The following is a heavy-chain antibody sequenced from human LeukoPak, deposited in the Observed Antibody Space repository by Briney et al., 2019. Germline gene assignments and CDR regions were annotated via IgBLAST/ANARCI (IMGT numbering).Heavy chain of an antibody. Sequence: GFTXXXXXXSXFXXXXGXXXXXXXFIRSKAYGCTTEYAAAVKGRFNISREDYKRIEYMQIDSLKTEDTAVYYCTIPRVWGLNDAFDIWGQGTMVTVSS. CDR2: IRSKAYGCTT. V-gene: IGHV3-49*03. CDR1: GFTXXXXX. J-gene: IGHJ3*02. D-gene: IGHD7-27*01. CDR3: TIPRVWGLNDAFDI.